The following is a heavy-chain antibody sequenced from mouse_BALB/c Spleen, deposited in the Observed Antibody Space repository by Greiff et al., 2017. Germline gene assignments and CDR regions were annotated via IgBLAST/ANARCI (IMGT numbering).Heavy chain of an antibody. CDR2: IDPENGDT. CDR1: GFNIKDYY. J-gene: IGHJ4*01. CDR3: ARFPYYGYEAMDY. V-gene: IGHV14-4*02. Sequence: EVKLVESGAELVRSGASVKLSCTASGFNIKDYYMHWVKQRPEQGLEWIGWIDPENGDTEYAPKFQGKATMTADTSSNTAYLQLSSLTSEDTAVYYCARFPYYGYEAMDYWGQGTSVTVSS. D-gene: IGHD1-2*01.